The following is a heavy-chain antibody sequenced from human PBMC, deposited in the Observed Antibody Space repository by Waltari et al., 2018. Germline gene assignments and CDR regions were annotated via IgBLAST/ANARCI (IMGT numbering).Heavy chain of an antibody. V-gene: IGHV4-39*01. CDR3: ARHNYDSSGYYHFDF. J-gene: IGHJ4*02. D-gene: IGHD3-22*01. Sequence: QLQLQESGPGLVKPSETLSLTCTVSGGSIRSGTYYWGWIRQPPGKGLEWIGSIFYSGSTYYNPSLKRRVTITVDTTKNQFSLKLSSVTAADTAVYYCARHNYDSSGYYHFDFWGRGTLVTVSS. CDR1: GGSIRSGTYY. CDR2: IFYSGST.